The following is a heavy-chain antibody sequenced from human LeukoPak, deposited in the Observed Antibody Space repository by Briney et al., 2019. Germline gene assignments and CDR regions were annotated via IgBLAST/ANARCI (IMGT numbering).Heavy chain of an antibody. D-gene: IGHD3-22*01. Sequence: ASVKVSCKASGYTLTGYYMQWVRQAPGQGLEWMGWINPNSGDTNYAQKFQGRVTMTRDTSISTAYMELSRLRSDDTAVYYCAREFAYYYDSSGYSNPYFDYWGQGTLVTVSS. V-gene: IGHV1-2*02. CDR3: AREFAYYYDSSGYSNPYFDY. J-gene: IGHJ4*02. CDR1: GYTLTGYY. CDR2: INPNSGDT.